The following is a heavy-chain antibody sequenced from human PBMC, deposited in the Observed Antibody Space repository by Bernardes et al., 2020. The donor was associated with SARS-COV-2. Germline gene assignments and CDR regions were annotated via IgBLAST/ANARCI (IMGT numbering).Heavy chain of an antibody. Sequence: GGSLRLSCVVSGFTFSDYAMSWVRQAPGKGLEWVSVISDSGDSTYYAESVKGRFTISRDSSKNTLYLQMNSLRGEDTALYYCATNFRYFDRWGQGTLVTVSS. CDR1: GFTFSDYA. CDR2: ISDSGDST. D-gene: IGHD1-1*01. V-gene: IGHV3-23*01. J-gene: IGHJ4*02. CDR3: ATNFRYFDR.